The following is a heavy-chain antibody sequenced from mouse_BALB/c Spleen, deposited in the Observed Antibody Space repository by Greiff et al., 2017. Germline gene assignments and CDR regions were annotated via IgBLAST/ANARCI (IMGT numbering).Heavy chain of an antibody. J-gene: IGHJ1*01. CDR3: ARHFITTVVEWYFDV. V-gene: IGHV5-9-3*01. D-gene: IGHD1-1*01. CDR1: GFTFSSYA. CDR2: ISSGGSYT. Sequence: EVKLQESGGGLVKPGGSLKLSCAASGFTFSSYAMSWVRQTPEKRLEWVATISSGGSYTYYPDSVKGRFTISRDNAKNTLYLQMSSLRSEDTAMYYCARHFITTVVEWYFDVWGAGTTVTVSS.